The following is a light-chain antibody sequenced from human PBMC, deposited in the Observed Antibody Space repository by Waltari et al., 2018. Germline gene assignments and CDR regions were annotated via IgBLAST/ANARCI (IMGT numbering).Light chain of an antibody. J-gene: IGKJ1*01. CDR3: QQYDNYWT. CDR1: QSITNL. Sequence: ITCRASQSITNLFAWYQQKPGKAPKLLIYRASNLESGVPSRFSGSGSGTEFTLTISSLQPDDFATYYCQQYDNYWTFGQGTKVEIK. CDR2: RAS. V-gene: IGKV1-5*03.